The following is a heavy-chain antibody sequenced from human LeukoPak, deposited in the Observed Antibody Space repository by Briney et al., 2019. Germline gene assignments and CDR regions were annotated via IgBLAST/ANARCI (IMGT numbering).Heavy chain of an antibody. D-gene: IGHD1-7*01. CDR1: GYTFTDYF. CDR2: INPNSGAI. Sequence: ASVKVSCKASGYTFTDYFLHWVRQAPGPGLEWTGRINPNSGAIEYAQQFQGRVTMTRDTSISTAYMELSRLSSDDTAVYYCARDLSSTSNWELDYWGQGRVVSVSS. V-gene: IGHV1-2*06. J-gene: IGHJ4*02. CDR3: ARDLSSTSNWELDY.